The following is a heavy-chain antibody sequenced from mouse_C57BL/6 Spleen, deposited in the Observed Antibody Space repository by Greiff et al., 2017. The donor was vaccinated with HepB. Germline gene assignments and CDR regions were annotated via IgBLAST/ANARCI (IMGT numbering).Heavy chain of an antibody. V-gene: IGHV3-6*01. D-gene: IGHD1-1*01. CDR3: ARGFVTTVVDY. Sequence: EVQRVESGPGLVKPSQSLSLTCSVTGYSITSGYYWNWIRQFPGNKLEWMGYISYDGSNNYNPSLKNRISITRDTSKNQFFLKLSSVTTEDTATYYCARGFVTTVVDYWGQGTTLTVSS. CDR2: ISYDGSN. J-gene: IGHJ2*01. CDR1: GYSITSGYY.